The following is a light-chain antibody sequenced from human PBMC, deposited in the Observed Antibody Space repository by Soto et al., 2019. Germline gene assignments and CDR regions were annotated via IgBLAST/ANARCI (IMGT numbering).Light chain of an antibody. J-gene: IGLJ1*01. CDR3: CSSGGSSTYG. V-gene: IGLV2-23*02. CDR2: EVN. Sequence: QSVLTQPASVSGSPGQSITISCTGTSSNVGSYKLVSWYQQHPGKAPKLMIFEVNKRPSGVSIRFSGSKSGNTASLTISGLKVEDEADYYCCSSGGSSTYGVGTGKKVNVL. CDR1: SSNVGSYKL.